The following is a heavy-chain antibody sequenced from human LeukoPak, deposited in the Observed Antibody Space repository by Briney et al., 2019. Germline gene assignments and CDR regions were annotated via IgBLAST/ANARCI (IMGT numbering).Heavy chain of an antibody. J-gene: IGHJ4*02. Sequence: GGSLRLSCAASGFTFSSYDMSWVRQAPGKGLEWVSAISGSGGGTYYADSVKGRFTISRDNSKNTLYLQMNSLRAEDTAVYHCAKSPAYYDFWRGYEKWGQGTLVTVSS. D-gene: IGHD3-3*01. CDR2: ISGSGGGT. CDR3: AKSPAYYDFWRGYEK. CDR1: GFTFSSYD. V-gene: IGHV3-23*01.